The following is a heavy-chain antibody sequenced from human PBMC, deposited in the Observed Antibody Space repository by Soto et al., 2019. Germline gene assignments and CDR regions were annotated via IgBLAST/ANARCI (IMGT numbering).Heavy chain of an antibody. CDR2: ISGSGGST. D-gene: IGHD2-15*01. J-gene: IGHJ1*01. CDR1: GFTFSSYA. Sequence: GGSLILSCAASGFTFSSYAMSWVRQAPGKGLEWVSAISGSGGSTYYADSVKGRFTISRDNSKNTLYPQMNSLRAEDTAVYYCAKRAYCSGGSCYRVQYFQHWGQGTLVTVSS. CDR3: AKRAYCSGGSCYRVQYFQH. V-gene: IGHV3-23*01.